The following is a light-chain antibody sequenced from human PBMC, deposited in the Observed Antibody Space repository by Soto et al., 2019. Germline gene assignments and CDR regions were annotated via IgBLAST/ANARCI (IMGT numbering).Light chain of an antibody. J-gene: IGLJ1*01. CDR2: EGS. CDR3: SSYASSTTPYV. Sequence: QSALTQPASVSGSPGQSITISCTGTSSDVGSYNLVSWYQQHPGKAPKLMIYEGSKRPSGVSNRFSGSKSGNTASLTISGLQAEDEADYYCSSYASSTTPYVFATGTKLTVL. V-gene: IGLV2-14*02. CDR1: SSDVGSYNL.